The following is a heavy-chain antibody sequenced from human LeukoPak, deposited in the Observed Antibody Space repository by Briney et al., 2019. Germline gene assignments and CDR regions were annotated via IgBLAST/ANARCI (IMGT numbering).Heavy chain of an antibody. V-gene: IGHV6-1*01. CDR1: GDSVSTTTSI. CDR2: TYYRSKWNY. Sequence: SQTLSLTCAISGDSVSTTTSIWNWITQSPSRGLEWLGRTYYRSKWNYEYADSVKSRITISPDTSENQFSLQLQFVTPEDSAVYYCARRRHANNGVDVWGQGTTVTVSS. CDR3: ARRRHANNGVDV. J-gene: IGHJ6*02.